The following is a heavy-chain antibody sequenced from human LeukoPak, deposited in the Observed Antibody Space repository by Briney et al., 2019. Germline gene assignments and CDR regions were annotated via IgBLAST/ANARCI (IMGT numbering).Heavy chain of an antibody. CDR1: GYTFTNYW. J-gene: IGHJ5*02. CDR2: IYPGDSDT. CDR3: ARRATMVRGVSVGYWFDP. V-gene: IGHV5-51*01. Sequence: GESLKISCKGSGYTFTNYWIHWVRQMPGKGLEWMGIIYPGDSDTRYSPSFQGQVTISADKSISTAYLQWSSLKASDTAMYYCARRATMVRGVSVGYWFDPWGQGTLVTVSS. D-gene: IGHD3-10*01.